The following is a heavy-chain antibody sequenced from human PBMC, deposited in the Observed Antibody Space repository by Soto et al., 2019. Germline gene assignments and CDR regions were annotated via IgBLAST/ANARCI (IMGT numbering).Heavy chain of an antibody. V-gene: IGHV3-33*01. CDR1: GFTFSSYG. CDR2: IWYDGSNK. D-gene: IGHD4-17*01. J-gene: IGHJ6*02. CDR3: ARDNYGDGHYGMDV. Sequence: QVQLVESGGGVVQPGRSLRLSCAASGFTFSSYGMHWVRQAPGKGLEWVAVIWYDGSNKYYADSVKGRFTISRDNSKNTLYLQMNSLRAEDTAVYYCARDNYGDGHYGMDVWGQGTTVTVSS.